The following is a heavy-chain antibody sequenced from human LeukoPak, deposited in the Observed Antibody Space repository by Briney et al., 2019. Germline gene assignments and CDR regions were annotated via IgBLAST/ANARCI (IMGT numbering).Heavy chain of an antibody. D-gene: IGHD2-8*01. CDR3: ARLDANYYYYMDV. CDR2: VYHSGST. Sequence: SGTLSLTCAVSGGSISSSYWWSWVRQPPGKGLEWIGEVYHSGSTNYNPSLKSRVTISVDKSKNQFSLKLSSVTAADTAVYYCARLDANYYYYMDVWGKGTTVTISS. V-gene: IGHV4-4*02. CDR1: GGSISSSYW. J-gene: IGHJ6*03.